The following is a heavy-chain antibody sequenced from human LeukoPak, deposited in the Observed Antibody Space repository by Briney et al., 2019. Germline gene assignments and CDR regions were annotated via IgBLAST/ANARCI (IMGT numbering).Heavy chain of an antibody. CDR2: ISYDGSNK. CDR3: ARGPQQLAVAGPFDY. D-gene: IGHD6-19*01. CDR1: GFTFSSYG. V-gene: IGHV3-30*03. Sequence: GGSLRLSCAASGFTFSSYGMHWVRQAPGKGLEWVAVISYDGSNKYYADSVKGRFTISRDNSKNTLYLQMNSLRAEDTAVYYCARGPQQLAVAGPFDYWGQGTLVTVSS. J-gene: IGHJ4*02.